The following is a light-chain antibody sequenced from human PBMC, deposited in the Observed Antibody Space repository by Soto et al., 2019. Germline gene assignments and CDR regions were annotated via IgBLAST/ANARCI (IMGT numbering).Light chain of an antibody. CDR3: QSYDSTLSARYV. Sequence: SVLTQPPSVSGAPGQRVTISCTGSSSNIGAGYDVHWYQQLPGTAPKLLIYVNSNRPSGVPDRFSGSKSGTSASLVITGLQAEDEGDYYCQSYDSTLSARYVFGTGTKVTVL. V-gene: IGLV1-40*01. J-gene: IGLJ1*01. CDR1: SSNIGAGYD. CDR2: VNS.